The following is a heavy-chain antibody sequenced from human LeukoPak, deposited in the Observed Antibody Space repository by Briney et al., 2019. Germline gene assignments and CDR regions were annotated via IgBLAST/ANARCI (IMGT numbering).Heavy chain of an antibody. V-gene: IGHV3-30*18. D-gene: IGHD2-21*02. CDR3: AKDWAPYCGGDCYFNY. J-gene: IGHJ4*02. CDR2: ISYDGSNK. CDR1: GYIVGNGG. Sequence: PGGPLRRSCAAAGYIVGNGGMQGVREARGKGIEWVAVISYDGSNKNYADSVKGRFTISRDSSKNTLYLQMNSLRVEDTAVYYCAKDWAPYCGGDCYFNYWGQGTLVTVSS.